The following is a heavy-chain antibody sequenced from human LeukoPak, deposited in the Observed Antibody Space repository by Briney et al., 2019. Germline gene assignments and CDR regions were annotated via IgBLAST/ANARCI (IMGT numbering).Heavy chain of an antibody. J-gene: IGHJ5*02. CDR1: GYTVTSYY. Sequence: ASVKVSCKASGYTVTSYYMHWVRQAPGQGLEWMGWISAYNGNTNYAQKLQGRVTMTTDTSTSTAYMELRSLRSDDTAVYYCARVIESLGDWFDPWGQGTLVTVSS. CDR3: ARVIESLGDWFDP. V-gene: IGHV1-18*04. D-gene: IGHD1-26*01. CDR2: ISAYNGNT.